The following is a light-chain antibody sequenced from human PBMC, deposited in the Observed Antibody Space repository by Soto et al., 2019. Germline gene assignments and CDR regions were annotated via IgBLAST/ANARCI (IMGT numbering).Light chain of an antibody. Sequence: EIVLTQSPGTLSLSPGERATLSCRASQSVSNNYLAWYQQKPGQAPRLVIYGASSRATGIPDRFSASGSGTDFTLTISRLEPEDFAVDYCQQYISSPLTFDQGTKVEIK. CDR1: QSVSNNY. CDR3: QQYISSPLT. V-gene: IGKV3-20*01. J-gene: IGKJ1*01. CDR2: GAS.